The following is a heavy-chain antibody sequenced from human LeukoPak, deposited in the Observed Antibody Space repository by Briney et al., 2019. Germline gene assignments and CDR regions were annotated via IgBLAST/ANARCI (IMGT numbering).Heavy chain of an antibody. D-gene: IGHD4-23*01. J-gene: IGHJ4*02. CDR3: ARSAPYRDYGGIGALDY. V-gene: IGHV4-39*01. CDR1: GGSISSSSYY. Sequence: SETLSLTCTVSGGSISSSSYYWGWIRQPPGKGLEWIGSIYYSGSTYYNPSLKSRVTISVDTSKNQFSLKLSSVTAADTAVYYCARSAPYRDYGGIGALDYWGQGTLVTVSS. CDR2: IYYSGST.